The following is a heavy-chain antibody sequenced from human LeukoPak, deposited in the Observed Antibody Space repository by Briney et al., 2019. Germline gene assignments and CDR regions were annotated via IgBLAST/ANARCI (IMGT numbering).Heavy chain of an antibody. CDR2: VGADHDYI. CDR3: AKDRRRDDVLTGSFSD. D-gene: IGHD3-9*01. Sequence: ASVKVSCKVSGYTFREYGITWVRQAPGQGLEWMGWVGADHDYIDYAQNFQGRLTVTTDTSTNTAYMELESLRAEDTAVYNCAKDRRRDDVLTGSFSDWGQGTLVTVSS. V-gene: IGHV1-18*01. CDR1: GYTFREYG. J-gene: IGHJ4*02.